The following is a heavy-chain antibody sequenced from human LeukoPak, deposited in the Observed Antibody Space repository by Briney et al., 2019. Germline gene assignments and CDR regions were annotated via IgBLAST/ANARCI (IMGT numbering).Heavy chain of an antibody. Sequence: GGSLRLSCSASGFLFSSYAMHWVRQAPGKRLVYVSAMWVMTGRTFYADSVEGRFTISRDNSGNTLYLQMTSLRPEDAAGYYCVNPARVSGIQYGFDSWGQGTLVTVSS. CDR3: VNPARVSGIQYGFDS. CDR2: MWVMTGRT. D-gene: IGHD4-11*01. V-gene: IGHV3-64D*06. J-gene: IGHJ4*02. CDR1: GFLFSSYA.